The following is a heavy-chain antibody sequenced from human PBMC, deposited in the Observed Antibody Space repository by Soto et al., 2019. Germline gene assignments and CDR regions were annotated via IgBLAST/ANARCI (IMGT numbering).Heavy chain of an antibody. CDR1: GGSFTSYS. Sequence: QVQLVQSGAELKKPGSSVKVSCEASGGSFTSYSFTWVRQAPGQELEWMGRIIPIQGKANYALKFQDRVTITADRSMRTVYMELTSLRPEDTAVYFCAKSLLFVDHGYMDVWGKGTTVTVSS. D-gene: IGHD2-21*01. CDR2: IIPIQGKA. J-gene: IGHJ6*03. CDR3: AKSLLFVDHGYMDV. V-gene: IGHV1-69*02.